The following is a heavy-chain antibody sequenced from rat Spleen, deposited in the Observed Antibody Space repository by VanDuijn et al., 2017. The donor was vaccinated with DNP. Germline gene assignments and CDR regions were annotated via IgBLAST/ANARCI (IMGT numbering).Heavy chain of an antibody. CDR3: ARGNDGYLPYWYFDF. D-gene: IGHD1-12*03. J-gene: IGHJ1*01. V-gene: IGHV3-1*01. CDR2: IRYSGST. Sequence: EVQLQESGPGLVKTSQSLSLTCSVTGYSITSSYRWNWIRKFPGNKMEWIGHIRYSGSTSYNPSLKSRISITRDTSKNQFFLHLNSVTTEDTATYYCARGNDGYLPYWYFDFWGPGTMVTVSS. CDR1: GYSITSSY.